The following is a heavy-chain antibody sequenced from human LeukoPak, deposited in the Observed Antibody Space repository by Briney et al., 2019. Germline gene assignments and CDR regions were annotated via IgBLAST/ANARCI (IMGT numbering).Heavy chain of an antibody. V-gene: IGHV3-23*01. J-gene: IGHJ4*02. CDR2: ISASGGST. CDR1: GFTFSNYA. D-gene: IGHD2-2*01. CDR3: AKDLGYCSSTSCSWDY. Sequence: GGSLRLSCAASGFTFSNYAMSWVRQAPGKGLEWVSAISASGGSTYYADSVKGRFTISRDNSKNTLYLQLSSLRAEDTAVYYCAKDLGYCSSTSCSWDYWGQGTLVTVSS.